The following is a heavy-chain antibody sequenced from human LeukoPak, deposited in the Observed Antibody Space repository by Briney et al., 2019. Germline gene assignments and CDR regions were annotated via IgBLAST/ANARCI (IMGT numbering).Heavy chain of an antibody. D-gene: IGHD3-22*01. CDR2: IYHSGST. CDR3: ARIPSGSDYYDNLWFDP. V-gene: IGHV4-30-2*02. Sequence: PSQTLSLTCAVSGGSISSGGYSWSWIRQPPGKGLEWIGYIYHSGSTYYNPSLKSRVTISVDTSKNQFSLKLSSVTAADTAVYYCARIPSGSDYYDNLWFDPWGQGTLVTVSS. J-gene: IGHJ5*02. CDR1: GGSISSGGYS.